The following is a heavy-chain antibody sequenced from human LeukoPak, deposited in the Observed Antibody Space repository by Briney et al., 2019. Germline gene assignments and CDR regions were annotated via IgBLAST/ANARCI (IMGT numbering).Heavy chain of an antibody. CDR2: TNAGNGNT. V-gene: IGHV1-3*01. Sequence: ASVKVSCKASGYTFTSYAMHWMRQAPGQRLEWMGWTNAGNGNTKYSQKFQGRVTITRDTSASTAYMELSSLRSEDTAVYYCARDLPRSSGWYRIDYWGQGTLVTVSS. D-gene: IGHD6-19*01. CDR3: ARDLPRSSGWYRIDY. J-gene: IGHJ4*02. CDR1: GYTFTSYA.